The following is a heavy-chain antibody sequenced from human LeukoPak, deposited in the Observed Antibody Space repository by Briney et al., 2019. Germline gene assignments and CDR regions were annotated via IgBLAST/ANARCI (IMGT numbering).Heavy chain of an antibody. Sequence: SETLSLTCAVYGGSFSGYWWSWVRLPPGKGLEWIGEINHRGSTNYNPSLKSRVTIAVDTSKIQFSPKLSSVTAADTAVYYCARGPPLNPGDFDSSGYYYFDYWGLGTLVTVSS. V-gene: IGHV4-34*01. D-gene: IGHD3-22*01. J-gene: IGHJ4*02. CDR2: INHRGST. CDR1: GGSFSGYW. CDR3: ARGPPLNPGDFDSSGYYYFDY.